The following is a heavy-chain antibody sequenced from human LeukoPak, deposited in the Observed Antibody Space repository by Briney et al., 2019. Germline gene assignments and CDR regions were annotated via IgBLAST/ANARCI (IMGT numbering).Heavy chain of an antibody. Sequence: GGSLRLSCAASGFTFSSYGMHWVRQAPGKGLEWVSYITTSGSTIYYADSVKGRFTISTDNAKNSLFLQMNSLRGEDTAIYYCVYYFDSSGFGNDAFEIWGQGTMVTVSS. D-gene: IGHD3-22*01. V-gene: IGHV3-48*04. J-gene: IGHJ3*02. CDR3: VYYFDSSGFGNDAFEI. CDR2: ITTSGSTI. CDR1: GFTFSSYG.